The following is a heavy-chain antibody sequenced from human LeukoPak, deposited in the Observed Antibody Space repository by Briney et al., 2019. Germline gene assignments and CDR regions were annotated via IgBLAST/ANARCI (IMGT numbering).Heavy chain of an antibody. CDR1: GFTFYDYG. V-gene: IGHV3-53*01. CDR3: ARDADDYGDFGWFDP. CDR2: IYSGGST. D-gene: IGHD4-17*01. Sequence: GGSLRLSCAASGFTFYDYGLSWVRQAPGKGLEWVSVIYSGGSTYYTDSVKGRFTISRDNSKNTLYLQMNSLRAEDTAVYYCARDADDYGDFGWFDPWGQGTLVTVSS. J-gene: IGHJ5*02.